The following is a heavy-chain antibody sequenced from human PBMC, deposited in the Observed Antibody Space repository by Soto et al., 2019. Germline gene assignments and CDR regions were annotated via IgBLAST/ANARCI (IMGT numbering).Heavy chain of an antibody. CDR1: SGSLSSGDYY. V-gene: IGHV4-31*03. Sequence: QVQLQESGPGLVKPSQTLSLTCTVSSGSLSSGDYYWSWIRQHPGKGLEWIGNIFYRGSTYYNPSLTRRIIMSIGTSENQFAPKLCSVSGADTAVYYCARVRTWKQRFSSSPTLFYFDYWGQGTLVTVSS. CDR2: IFYRGST. CDR3: ARVRTWKQRFSSSPTLFYFDY. D-gene: IGHD6-13*01. J-gene: IGHJ4*02.